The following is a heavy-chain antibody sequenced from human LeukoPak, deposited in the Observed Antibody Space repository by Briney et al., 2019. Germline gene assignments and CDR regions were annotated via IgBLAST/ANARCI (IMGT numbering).Heavy chain of an antibody. CDR2: ISSSSSTI. Sequence: PGGSLRLSCAASGFTFSSYNMNWVRRAPGKGLEWVSYISSSSSTIYHADSVRGRFTISRDNSKNTLYLQMNSLRAEDTAVYYCAKPRGVINCFDYWGQGTLVTVSS. CDR1: GFTFSSYN. J-gene: IGHJ4*02. V-gene: IGHV3-48*01. D-gene: IGHD3-10*01. CDR3: AKPRGVINCFDY.